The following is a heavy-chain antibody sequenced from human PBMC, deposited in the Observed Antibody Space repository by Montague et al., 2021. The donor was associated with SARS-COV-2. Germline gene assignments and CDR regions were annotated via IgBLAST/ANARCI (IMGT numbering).Heavy chain of an antibody. Sequence: SETLSLTCAVSGGSISSSNWWSWVRQPPGKGLEWIGEIYHSGSTNYNTSLKSRVTISVDKSKNQFSLKLSSVTAAEKAVYYCARVHPLWFGELLLDYYYYYGMDVWGQGTTVTVSS. J-gene: IGHJ6*02. CDR2: IYHSGST. V-gene: IGHV4-4*02. D-gene: IGHD3-10*01. CDR3: ARVHPLWFGELLLDYYYYYGMDV. CDR1: GGSISSSNW.